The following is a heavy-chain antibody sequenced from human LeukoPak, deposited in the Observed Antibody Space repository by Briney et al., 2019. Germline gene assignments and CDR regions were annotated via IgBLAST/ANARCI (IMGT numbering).Heavy chain of an antibody. CDR2: ISGSGGST. V-gene: IGHV3-23*01. J-gene: IGHJ4*02. CDR3: FFKFRASRAIRLPDY. Sequence: GGSLRLSCAASGFTFSSYAMSWVRQAPGKGLEWVSAISGSGGSTYYADSVKGRFTISRDNSKNTLYLQMNSLRAEDTAVYYCFFKFRASRAIRLPDYWGQGTLVTVSS. CDR1: GFTFSSYA. D-gene: IGHD4-11*01.